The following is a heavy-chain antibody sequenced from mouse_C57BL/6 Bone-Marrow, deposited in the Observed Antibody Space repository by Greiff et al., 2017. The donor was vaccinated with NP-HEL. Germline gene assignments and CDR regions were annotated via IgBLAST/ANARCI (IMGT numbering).Heavy chain of an antibody. CDR2: IWRGGST. CDR3: ATSITDWYFDV. CDR1: GFSLTSYG. Sequence: QVQLQQSGPGLVQPSPSLSITCTVSGFSLTSYGVHWVRQSPGKGLEWLGVIWRGGSTDYYAAFISSLSISKDNSKSQVFFKMNSLHADDTAIYYCATSITDWYFDVWGTGTTVTVSS. D-gene: IGHD1-1*01. V-gene: IGHV2-2*01. J-gene: IGHJ1*03.